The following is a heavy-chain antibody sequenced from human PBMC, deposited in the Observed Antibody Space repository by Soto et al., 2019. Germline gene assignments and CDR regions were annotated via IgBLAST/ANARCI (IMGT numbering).Heavy chain of an antibody. CDR3: ARDRNKNFDY. J-gene: IGHJ4*02. CDR2: IYYSGST. Sequence: SETLSLTCTVSGGSISSGEYYLSWIRPPPGKGLEWIGYIYYSGSTYYNPSLKSRVTISVDTSKNQFSLKLSSVTAADTAVYYCARDRNKNFDYWGQGTLVTVSS. CDR1: GGSISSGEYY. V-gene: IGHV4-30-4*01.